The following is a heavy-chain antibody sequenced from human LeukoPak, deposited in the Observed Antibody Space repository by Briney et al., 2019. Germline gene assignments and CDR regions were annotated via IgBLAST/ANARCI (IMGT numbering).Heavy chain of an antibody. CDR3: AKLTAVAGTEGDAFDI. J-gene: IGHJ3*02. D-gene: IGHD6-19*01. CDR1: GFTFSNYA. Sequence: GGSLRLSCAASGFTFSNYAMSWVRQAPGKGLEWVSAISASGNTYYADSVKGRFTISRDNSKNTLYLQMNSLRAEDTAVYYCAKLTAVAGTEGDAFDIWGQGTMVTVSS. V-gene: IGHV3-23*01. CDR2: ISASGNT.